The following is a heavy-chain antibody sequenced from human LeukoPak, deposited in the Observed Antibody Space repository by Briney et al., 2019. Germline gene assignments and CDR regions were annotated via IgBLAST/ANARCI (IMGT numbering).Heavy chain of an antibody. CDR2: ISYDGSNK. V-gene: IGHV3-30-3*01. Sequence: GGSLRLSCAASGFTFSSYAMHWVRQAPGKGLEWVAVISYDGSNKYYADSVKGRFTISRDNSKNTLYLQMNSLRAEDTAVYYCAAGKVTVTTSFYYGMDVWGQGTTVTVSS. J-gene: IGHJ6*02. CDR3: AAGKVTVTTSFYYGMDV. CDR1: GFTFSSYA. D-gene: IGHD4-17*01.